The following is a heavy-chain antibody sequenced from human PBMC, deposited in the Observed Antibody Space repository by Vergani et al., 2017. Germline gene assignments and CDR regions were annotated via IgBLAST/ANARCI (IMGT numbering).Heavy chain of an antibody. CDR3: ARDGSSYWNNWFDP. CDR1: GGSVSSGSYY. V-gene: IGHV4-61*01. J-gene: IGHJ5*02. D-gene: IGHD6-6*01. Sequence: QVQLQESGPGLVKPSETLSLTCTVSGGSVSSGSYYWSWIRQPPGKGLEWIGYIYYSGSTNYNPSLKSRVTIPVDTSKNQFSLKLSSVTAADTAVYYCARDGSSYWNNWFDPWGQGTLVTVSS. CDR2: IYYSGST.